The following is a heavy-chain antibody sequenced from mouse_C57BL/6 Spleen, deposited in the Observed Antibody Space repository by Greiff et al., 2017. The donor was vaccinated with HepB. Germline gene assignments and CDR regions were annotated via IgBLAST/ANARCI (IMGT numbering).Heavy chain of an antibody. J-gene: IGHJ1*03. Sequence: EVQRVESGGGLVKPGGSLKLSCAASGFTFSSYAMSWVRQTPEKRLEWVATISDGGSYTYYPDNVKGRFTISRDNAKNNLYLQMSHLKSEDTAVYYGARDPSYYGSRGWYFDVWGTGTTVTVSS. CDR2: ISDGGSYT. CDR1: GFTFSSYA. V-gene: IGHV5-4*01. CDR3: ARDPSYYGSRGWYFDV. D-gene: IGHD1-1*01.